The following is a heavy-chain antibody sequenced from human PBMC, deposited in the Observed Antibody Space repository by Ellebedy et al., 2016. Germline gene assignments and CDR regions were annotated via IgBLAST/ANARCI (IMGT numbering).Heavy chain of an antibody. CDR1: GYTFTTFS. D-gene: IGHD3-10*01. Sequence: SVKVSCXASGYTFTTFSITWVRQVAGQGLDWMGFVNTFSGNTKFAQKFQGRVSMTTDSSTHTAYMDLRSLRSDDTAMYYCAKTSGWGYGENWGQGTLVTVSS. CDR2: VNTFSGNT. CDR3: AKTSGWGYGEN. V-gene: IGHV1-18*04. J-gene: IGHJ4*02.